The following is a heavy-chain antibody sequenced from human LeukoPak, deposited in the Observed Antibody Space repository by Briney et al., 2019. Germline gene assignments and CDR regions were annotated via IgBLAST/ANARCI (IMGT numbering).Heavy chain of an antibody. D-gene: IGHD3-10*01. CDR3: ARDRGDYYGSGSYYKHFDY. CDR2: ISAYNGNT. J-gene: IGHJ4*02. Sequence: ASVKVSCKASGYTFTSYGISWVRQAPGQGLEWMGWISAYNGNTKYAQKLQGRVTTTTDTSTSTAYTELRSLRSDDTAVYYCARDRGDYYGSGSYYKHFDYWGQGTLVTVSS. V-gene: IGHV1-18*01. CDR1: GYTFTSYG.